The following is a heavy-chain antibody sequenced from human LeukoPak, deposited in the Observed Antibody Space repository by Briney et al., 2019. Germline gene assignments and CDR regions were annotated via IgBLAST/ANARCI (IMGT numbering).Heavy chain of an antibody. Sequence: SETLSLTCAVYGGSFSGYYWSWIRQPPGKGLEWIGEINYSGSTNYNPSLKSRVTISVDTSKNQFSLKLSSVTAADTAVYYCARWTYYYDSSGYYRGNWFDPWGQGTLVTVSS. V-gene: IGHV4-34*01. CDR1: GGSFSGYY. CDR2: INYSGST. J-gene: IGHJ5*02. D-gene: IGHD3-22*01. CDR3: ARWTYYYDSSGYYRGNWFDP.